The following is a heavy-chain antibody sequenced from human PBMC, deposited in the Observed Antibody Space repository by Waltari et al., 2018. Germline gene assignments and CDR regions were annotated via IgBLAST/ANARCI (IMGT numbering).Heavy chain of an antibody. J-gene: IGHJ4*02. CDR1: GYTFTDYY. Sequence: EVQLVQSGAEVKKPGATVKISCKVSGYTFTDYYMHLGKQAPGKGLEWSGLVVPEDGETIYAEKFQGRVTITADTSTDTAYMELSSLRSEDTAVYYCATGNFDWLVGDYWGQGTLVTVSS. D-gene: IGHD3-9*01. V-gene: IGHV1-69-2*01. CDR2: VVPEDGET. CDR3: ATGNFDWLVGDY.